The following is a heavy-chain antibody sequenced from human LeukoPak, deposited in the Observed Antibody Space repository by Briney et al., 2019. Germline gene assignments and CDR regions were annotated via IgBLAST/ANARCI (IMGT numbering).Heavy chain of an antibody. D-gene: IGHD3-3*01. CDR3: ARFSVYYDFWSGSHGMDV. CDR1: GGTFSSYA. V-gene: IGHV1-69*04. CDR2: IIPILGIA. Sequence: SVKVSCKASGGTFSSYAISWVRQAPGQGLEWMGRIIPILGIANYAQKFQGRVTITADKSTSTAYMELSSLRSEDTAVYYCARFSVYYDFWSGSHGMDVWGQGTTVTVSS. J-gene: IGHJ6*02.